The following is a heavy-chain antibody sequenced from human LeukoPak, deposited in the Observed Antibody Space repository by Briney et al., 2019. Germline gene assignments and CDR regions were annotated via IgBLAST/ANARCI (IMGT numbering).Heavy chain of an antibody. CDR2: IYYSGST. D-gene: IGHD2-21*01. V-gene: IGHV4-59*08. CDR1: GGSISSYY. Sequence: PSETLSLTCTVPGGSISSYYWSWIRQPPGKGLEWIGYIYYSGSTNYNPSLKSRVTISVDTSKNQFSLKLSPVTAADTAVYYCARQGGGEDYWGQGTLVTVSS. CDR3: ARQGGGEDY. J-gene: IGHJ4*02.